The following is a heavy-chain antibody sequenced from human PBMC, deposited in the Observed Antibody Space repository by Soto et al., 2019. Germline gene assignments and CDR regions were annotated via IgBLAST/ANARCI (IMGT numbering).Heavy chain of an antibody. J-gene: IGHJ4*02. V-gene: IGHV3-21*01. D-gene: IGHD3-9*01. Sequence: GGSLRLSCAASGFTFSSYSMNWVRQAPGKGLEWVSSISSSSSYIYYADSVKGRFTISRDNAKNSLYLQMNSLRAEDTAVYYCAGFGYDILTGYPTLDHWGQGTLVTVSS. CDR2: ISSSSSYI. CDR3: AGFGYDILTGYPTLDH. CDR1: GFTFSSYS.